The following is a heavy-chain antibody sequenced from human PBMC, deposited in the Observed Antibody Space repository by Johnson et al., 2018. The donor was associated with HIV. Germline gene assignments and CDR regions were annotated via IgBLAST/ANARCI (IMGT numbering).Heavy chain of an antibody. D-gene: IGHD3-22*01. J-gene: IGHJ3*02. Sequence: QVQLVESGGGLVKPGGSLRLSCAASGFTFSDYYMSWIRQAPGKGLEWVSYISSSGSTIYYADSVKGRFTISRDDSKNTLYLQMNSLTAEDTAVYYCAKDFYHYDSRGYSAFDMWGQGTTVTVSS. CDR2: ISSSGSTI. V-gene: IGHV3-11*04. CDR3: AKDFYHYDSRGYSAFDM. CDR1: GFTFSDYY.